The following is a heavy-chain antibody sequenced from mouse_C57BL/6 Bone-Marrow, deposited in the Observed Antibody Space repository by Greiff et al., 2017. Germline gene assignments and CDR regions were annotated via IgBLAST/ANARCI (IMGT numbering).Heavy chain of an antibody. CDR2: ISPRSGNT. J-gene: IGHJ2*01. D-gene: IGHD2-5*01. Sequence: QVQLQQSGAELARPGASVKLSCKASGYTFTSYGISWVKQRTGQGLEWIGEISPRSGNTYYNEKFKGKATLTADKSSSTAYMELRSLTSEDSAVYFCARRAYYSNYWYYFDYWGQGTTLTVSS. CDR1: GYTFTSYG. CDR3: ARRAYYSNYWYYFDY. V-gene: IGHV1-81*01.